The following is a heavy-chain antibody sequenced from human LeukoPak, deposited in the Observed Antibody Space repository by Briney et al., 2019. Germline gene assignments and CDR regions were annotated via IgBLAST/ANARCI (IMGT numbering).Heavy chain of an antibody. J-gene: IGHJ6*03. V-gene: IGHV4-39*01. Sequence: SETLSLTCTVSGGSISSSSHYWGWIRQPPGKGLEWIGSIYYSGSTYYNPSLKSRVTISVDTSNNQFSLKLSSETAAATAVYYCARRGYSSSYYYYYMDVWGKGTTVTVSS. CDR2: IYYSGST. CDR3: ARRGYSSSYYYYYMDV. D-gene: IGHD5-18*01. CDR1: GGSISSSSHY.